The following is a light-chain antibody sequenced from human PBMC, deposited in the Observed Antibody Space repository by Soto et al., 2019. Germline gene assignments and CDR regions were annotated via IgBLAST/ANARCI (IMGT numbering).Light chain of an antibody. Sequence: DIHMTQSPSSLSASVGDRVTITCLASQGISNSLAWYQQKPGKAPNLLIFGASTLQSGVPSRFSGSGSGTDFTLTISSLQPEDFATYYCLQSYRTPLTFGGGTKVDI. V-gene: IGKV1-39*01. J-gene: IGKJ4*01. CDR1: QGISNS. CDR2: GAS. CDR3: LQSYRTPLT.